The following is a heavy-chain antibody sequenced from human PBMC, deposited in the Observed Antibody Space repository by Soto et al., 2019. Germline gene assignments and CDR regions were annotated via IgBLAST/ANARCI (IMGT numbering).Heavy chain of an antibody. V-gene: IGHV3-30*18. CDR3: AKNTVGLSRYYYYGMDV. Sequence: WWSLRLSCSASVFTCSSFGIHWFRQAPGKGLEWVAVMAYDGSNEYYADSVRGRFTISRDNSKSTVYLQMNSLRPEDTAVYYCAKNTVGLSRYYYYGMDVWGQGTTVTVSS. J-gene: IGHJ6*02. D-gene: IGHD5-12*01. CDR2: MAYDGSNE. CDR1: VFTCSSFG.